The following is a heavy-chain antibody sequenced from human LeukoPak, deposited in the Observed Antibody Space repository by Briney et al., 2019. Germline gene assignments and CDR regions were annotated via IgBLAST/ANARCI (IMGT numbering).Heavy chain of an antibody. CDR1: GGSITTYY. D-gene: IGHD3-22*01. Sequence: SETLSLTCTVSGGSITTYYWSWIRQPPGKGLEWIGYIHYSGTTNYNPSLKSRVTISVDTSKNQFSLKLRSVTAAGTAVYYCARGTMMVGPWGQGTLVTVSS. CDR3: ARGTMMVGP. CDR2: IHYSGTT. J-gene: IGHJ5*02. V-gene: IGHV4-59*01.